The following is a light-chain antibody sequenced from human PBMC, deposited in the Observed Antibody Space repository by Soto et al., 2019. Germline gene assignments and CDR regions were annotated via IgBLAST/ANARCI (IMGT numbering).Light chain of an antibody. J-gene: IGKJ4*01. V-gene: IGKV3-11*01. CDR1: QSVNSY. Sequence: EIVLTQSPATLSLSPGERATLSCRASQSVNSYIAWYQQKPGQAPRLLIHDASNRATGIPARFSGSGSGTDFTLTISSLEPEDFAVYYCHQRSNWPLTFGGGTKVEIK. CDR3: HQRSNWPLT. CDR2: DAS.